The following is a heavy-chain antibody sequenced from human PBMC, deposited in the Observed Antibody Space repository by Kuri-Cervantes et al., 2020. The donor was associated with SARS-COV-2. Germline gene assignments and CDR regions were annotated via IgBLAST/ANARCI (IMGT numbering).Heavy chain of an antibody. J-gene: IGHJ6*02. V-gene: IGHV3-48*01. CDR3: ARDWNPVVVVPAAMWQYYYYYGMDV. D-gene: IGHD2-2*01. CDR1: GFTFSNYW. Sequence: GESLKISCAASGFTFSNYWMSWVRQAPGKGLEWVSYISSSGSTIYYADSVKGRFTISRDNSKNTLYLQMNSLRAEDTAVYYCARDWNPVVVVPAAMWQYYYYYGMDVWGQGTTVTVSS. CDR2: ISSSGSTI.